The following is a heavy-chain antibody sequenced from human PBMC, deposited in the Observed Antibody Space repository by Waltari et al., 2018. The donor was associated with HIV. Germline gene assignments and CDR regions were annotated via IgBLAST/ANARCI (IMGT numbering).Heavy chain of an antibody. Sequence: QVQLVQSGAEVKKPGSSVKVSCKASGGTFSTYAISWVRQAPGQGLEWMGGIMSSFGTVNYAEKFQGRVTITADESTNIAHMELRSLRSEDTAVYYCARNLFFRNGGYDCVLGNWGQGTLVTVSS. CDR1: GGTFSTYA. V-gene: IGHV1-69*01. D-gene: IGHD3-16*01. J-gene: IGHJ4*02. CDR2: IMSSFGTV. CDR3: ARNLFFRNGGYDCVLGN.